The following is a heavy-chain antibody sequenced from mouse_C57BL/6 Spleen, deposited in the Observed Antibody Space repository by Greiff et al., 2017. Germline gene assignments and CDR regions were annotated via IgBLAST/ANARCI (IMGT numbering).Heavy chain of an antibody. Sequence: EVNLVESGGGLVQPGGSMKLSCAASGFTFSDAWMDWVRQSPEKGLEWVAEIRNKANNHATYYAESVKGRFTISRDDSKSSVYLQMNSLRAEDTGIYYCTRYDAYYYAMDYWGQGTSVTVSS. CDR2: IRNKANNHAT. J-gene: IGHJ4*01. CDR3: TRYDAYYYAMDY. D-gene: IGHD2-12*01. V-gene: IGHV6-6*01. CDR1: GFTFSDAW.